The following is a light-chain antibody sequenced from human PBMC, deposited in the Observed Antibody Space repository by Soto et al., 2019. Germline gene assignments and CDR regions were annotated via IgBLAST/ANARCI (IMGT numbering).Light chain of an antibody. CDR2: ETS. CDR3: QQYSTFWT. CDR1: RSLTRW. V-gene: IGKV1-5*03. Sequence: DMQMSQSPSTLSASVGDRVTITCRASRSLTRWLAWYQQKPGRAPKLLIYETSILQSGVPSRFSDSGSGTDFTLTISGVQPDDIATYYCQQYSTFWTFGQGTRVEVK. J-gene: IGKJ1*01.